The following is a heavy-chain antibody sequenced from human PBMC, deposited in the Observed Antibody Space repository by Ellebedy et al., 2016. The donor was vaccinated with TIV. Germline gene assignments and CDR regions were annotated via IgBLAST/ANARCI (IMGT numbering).Heavy chain of an antibody. Sequence: GESLKISCAASGFTFGNYWMHWVRQAPGKGLVWVSCIYLDGTTTTYADSVKGRFTISRDNAKNTVYLQMNSLTADDTAVYYCTRGGFGHAMDVWGQGTTVTVSS. CDR2: IYLDGTTT. CDR1: GFTFGNYW. V-gene: IGHV3-74*01. D-gene: IGHD3-10*01. CDR3: TRGGFGHAMDV. J-gene: IGHJ6*02.